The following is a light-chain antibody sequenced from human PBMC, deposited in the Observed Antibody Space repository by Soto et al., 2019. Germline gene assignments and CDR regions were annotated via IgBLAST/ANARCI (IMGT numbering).Light chain of an antibody. CDR1: SNDVGHFNY. Sequence: QSALAQPASVSGSPGQSITISCTGTSNDVGHFNYVSWFQQHPGKAPKLLIFDVNNWPSGVSDRFSGSKSGNTASLTISGLQPEYEADYYCTSFPPCDPFVFGSVSMVTVL. V-gene: IGLV2-14*03. CDR2: DVN. J-gene: IGLJ1*01. CDR3: TSFPPCDPFV.